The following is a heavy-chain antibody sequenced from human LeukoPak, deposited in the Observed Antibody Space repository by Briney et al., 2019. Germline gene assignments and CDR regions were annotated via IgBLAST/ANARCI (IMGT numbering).Heavy chain of an antibody. V-gene: IGHV1-69*13. J-gene: IGHJ4*02. CDR2: IIPLFGSA. D-gene: IGHD1-1*01. CDR1: GGTFSSYT. CDR3: ATPPTGTTTTGEFYFDS. Sequence: GASVKVSCKASGGTFSSYTIAWVRQAPGQGLEWLGGIIPLFGSANYAQKFQGRVTITADESTSTAYMELSSLRSEDTAVYYCATPPTGTTTTGEFYFDSWGQGTLVTVSA.